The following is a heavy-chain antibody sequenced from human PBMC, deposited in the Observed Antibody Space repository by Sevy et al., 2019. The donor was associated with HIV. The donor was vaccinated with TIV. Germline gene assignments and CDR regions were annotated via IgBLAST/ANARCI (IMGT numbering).Heavy chain of an antibody. V-gene: IGHV3-72*01. J-gene: IGHJ4*02. CDR2: TRNKADGYTT. CDR1: GFTFSDHY. CDR3: ATHAGIAAAGRVFDY. D-gene: IGHD6-13*01. Sequence: GGSLRLSCVASGFTFSDHYMEWVRQAPGKGLEWVGRTRNKADGYTTEYAASVKGIFTISRDDSKNSLYVQMNSLKTEDTAVYYCATHAGIAAAGRVFDYWGQGTLVTVS.